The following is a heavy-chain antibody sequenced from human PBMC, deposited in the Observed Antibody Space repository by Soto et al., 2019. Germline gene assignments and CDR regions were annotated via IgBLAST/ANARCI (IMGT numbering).Heavy chain of an antibody. V-gene: IGHV3-30*18. CDR2: ISYDGSNK. CDR3: AKIGGEAAAGPGGYYYYGMDV. CDR1: GFTFISYG. Sequence: LRLSYAASGFTFISYGIHWVRQAPGKGLEWVAVISYDGSNKYYADSVKGRFTISRDNSKNTLYLQMNSLRAEDTAVYYCAKIGGEAAAGPGGYYYYGMDVWGQGTTVTVSS. J-gene: IGHJ6*02. D-gene: IGHD6-13*01.